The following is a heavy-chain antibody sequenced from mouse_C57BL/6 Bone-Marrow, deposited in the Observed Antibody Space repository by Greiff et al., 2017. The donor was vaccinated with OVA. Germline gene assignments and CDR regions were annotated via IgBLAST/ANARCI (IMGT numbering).Heavy chain of an antibody. CDR2: IRSKSNNYAT. J-gene: IGHJ3*01. Sequence: EVQLVESGGGLVQPKGSLKLSCAASGFSFNTYAMNWVRQAPGKGLEWVARIRSKSNNYATYYADSVKDRFTISRDDSESMLYLQMNNLKTEDTAMYYCVRQELTSFAYWGQGTLVTVSA. D-gene: IGHD4-1*01. CDR3: VRQELTSFAY. V-gene: IGHV10-1*01. CDR1: GFSFNTYA.